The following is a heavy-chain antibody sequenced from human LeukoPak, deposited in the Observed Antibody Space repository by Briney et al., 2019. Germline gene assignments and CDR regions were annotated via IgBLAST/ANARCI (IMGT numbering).Heavy chain of an antibody. CDR1: GGSISSGSYY. D-gene: IGHD4-11*01. CDR3: ARVTTTVTRYNWFDP. Sequence: PSETLSLTCTVSGGSISSGSYYWSWIRQPAGKGLEWIGRIYTSGSTNYNPSLKSRVTISVDTSKNQFSLKLSSVTAADTAVYYCARVTTTVTRYNWFDPWGQGTLVTVSS. V-gene: IGHV4-61*02. CDR2: IYTSGST. J-gene: IGHJ5*02.